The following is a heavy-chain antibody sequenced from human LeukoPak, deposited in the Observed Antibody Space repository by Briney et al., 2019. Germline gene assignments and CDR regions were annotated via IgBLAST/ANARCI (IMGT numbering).Heavy chain of an antibody. CDR2: INWNGGST. Sequence: PGGSLRLSCAVSGFTFDDYGMSWVRQAPGKGLEWVSGINWNGGSTGYADSVKGRFTISRDNAKNSLYLQMNSLRPEDTAVYSCARGQRRHIDMAPSFDYWGQGTLVTVSS. D-gene: IGHD5-24*01. J-gene: IGHJ4*02. CDR3: ARGQRRHIDMAPSFDY. V-gene: IGHV3-20*04. CDR1: GFTFDDYG.